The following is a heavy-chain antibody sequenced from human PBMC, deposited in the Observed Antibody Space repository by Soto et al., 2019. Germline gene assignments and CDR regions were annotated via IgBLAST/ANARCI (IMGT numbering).Heavy chain of an antibody. CDR2: ISYDGSNK. D-gene: IGHD3-22*01. V-gene: IGHV3-30*18. Sequence: LRLSCAASGFTFSSYGMHWVRQAPGKGLEWVAVISYDGSNKYYADSVEGRFTISRDNSKSTVYLQMNSLRAEDTAIYYCAKDTYYYDSSGYYVFDYWGQGALVTVSS. CDR1: GFTFSSYG. CDR3: AKDTYYYDSSGYYVFDY. J-gene: IGHJ4*02.